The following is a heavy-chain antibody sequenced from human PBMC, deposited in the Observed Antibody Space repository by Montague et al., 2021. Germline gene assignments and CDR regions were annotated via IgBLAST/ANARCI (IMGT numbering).Heavy chain of an antibody. J-gene: IGHJ6*03. CDR1: RSLINSDYY. Sequence: SETLSLTCTVYRSLINSDYYWGWIRQPPGKGLEWMGSVYHGGRTYYNPSLKSRVTISVDTSNNHFSLKLSSVTAADTAMYYCARERDRYYYMDIWGKGTTITVSS. CDR3: ARERDRYYYMDI. V-gene: IGHV4-38-2*02. CDR2: VYHGGRT.